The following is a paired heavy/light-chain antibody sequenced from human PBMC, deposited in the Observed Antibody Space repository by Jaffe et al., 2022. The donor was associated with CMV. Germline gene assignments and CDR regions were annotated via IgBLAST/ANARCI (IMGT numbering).Heavy chain of an antibody. J-gene: IGHJ6*03. CDR1: GGSISRSSYY. CDR2: IYYSGST. CDR3: ARQGYDFWSGYPLYYYYYMDV. D-gene: IGHD3-3*01. Sequence: QLQLQESGPGLVKPSETLSLTCTVSGGSISRSSYYWGWIRQPPGKGLEWIGSIYYSGSTYYKPSLKSRVTISVDTSKNQFSLKLSSVTAADTAVYYCARQGYDFWSGYPLYYYYYMDVWGKGTTVTVSS. V-gene: IGHV4-39*01.
Light chain of an antibody. J-gene: IGLJ3*02. CDR1: SSNIGAGYD. V-gene: IGLV1-40*01. Sequence: QSVLTQPPSVSGAPGQRVTISCTGSSSNIGAGYDVHWYQQLPGTAPKLLIYGNNNRPSGVPDRFSGSKSGTSASLAITGLQAEDEADYYCQSYDSSLSSWVFGGGTKLTVL. CDR3: QSYDSSLSSWV. CDR2: GNN.